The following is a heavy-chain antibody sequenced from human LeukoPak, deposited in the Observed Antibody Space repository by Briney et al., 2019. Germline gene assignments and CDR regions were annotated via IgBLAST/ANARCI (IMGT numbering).Heavy chain of an antibody. CDR2: INHSGST. J-gene: IGHJ5*02. D-gene: IGHD5-18*01. CDR3: ARPRGYSYGGFDP. V-gene: IGHV4-34*01. CDR1: GGSFSGYY. Sequence: PSETLFLTCAVYGGSFSGYYWSWIRQPPGKGLEWIGEINHSGSTNYNPSLKSRVTISVDTSKNQFSLKLSSVTAADTAVYYCARPRGYSYGGFDPWGQGTLVTVSS.